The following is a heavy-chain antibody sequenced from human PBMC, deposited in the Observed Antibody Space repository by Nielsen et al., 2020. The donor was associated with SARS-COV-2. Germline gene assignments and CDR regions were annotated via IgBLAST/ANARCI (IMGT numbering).Heavy chain of an antibody. Sequence: GESLKISCIASGFTFNIYAMAWVRRTPGRGLQWVTGVSSSGGSTHYTDSVKGRFTISRDNSKNTLYLEMHSLRLEDTAVYYCAKDGVVRGDALDLWGQGTMVTVSS. V-gene: IGHV3-23*01. J-gene: IGHJ3*01. CDR3: AKDGVVRGDALDL. CDR1: GFTFNIYA. D-gene: IGHD3-10*01. CDR2: VSSSGGST.